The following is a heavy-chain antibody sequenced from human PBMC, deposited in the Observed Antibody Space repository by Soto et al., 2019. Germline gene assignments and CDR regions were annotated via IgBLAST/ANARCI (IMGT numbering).Heavy chain of an antibody. Sequence: QVQLVESGGGLVKPGGSLRLSCAASGFTFSDYYMDWICQAPGKRLEWVSYISSSGSTIYYADSVKGRFTISRDNAKNSLYLQMNSLRADDTAVYYCARDAVTYSYYGMDVWGQGTTVTVSS. CDR3: ARDAVTYSYYGMDV. CDR1: GFTFSDYY. V-gene: IGHV3-11*01. J-gene: IGHJ6*02. D-gene: IGHD4-17*01. CDR2: ISSSGSTI.